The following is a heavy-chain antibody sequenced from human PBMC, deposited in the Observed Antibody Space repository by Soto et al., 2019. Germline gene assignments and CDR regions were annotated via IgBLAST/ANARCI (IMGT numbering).Heavy chain of an antibody. Sequence: GASVKVSCKASGYTFTSYGISWVRQAPGQGLEWMGWISAYNGNTNYAQKFQGRVTMTEDTSTDTAYMELSSLRSEDTAVYYCATVPLKQWLVQFDYWGQGTLVTVSS. D-gene: IGHD6-19*01. CDR2: ISAYNGNT. J-gene: IGHJ4*02. V-gene: IGHV1-18*01. CDR1: GYTFTSYG. CDR3: ATVPLKQWLVQFDY.